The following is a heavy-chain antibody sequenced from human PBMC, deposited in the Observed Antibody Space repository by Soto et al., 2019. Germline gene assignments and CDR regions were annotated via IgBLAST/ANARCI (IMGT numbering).Heavy chain of an antibody. CDR2: IIPLYGTT. Sequence: QVQLVQSGAEVKKPGSSVKVSCKASRGIFSRFAISWVRQAPGQGLEWMGGIIPLYGTTNYAQKFQGRVTLVADESMRMAYLELSSLRYEDTAIYYCATEGDAGIAAAGTAWFDRWVQGSLVTVSS. V-gene: IGHV1-69*12. CDR1: RGIFSRFA. CDR3: ATEGDAGIAAAGTAWFDR. D-gene: IGHD6-13*01. J-gene: IGHJ5*02.